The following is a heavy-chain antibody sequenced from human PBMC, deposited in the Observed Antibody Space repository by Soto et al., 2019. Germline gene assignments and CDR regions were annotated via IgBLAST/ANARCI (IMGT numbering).Heavy chain of an antibody. CDR2: IYYSGST. Sequence: SETLSLTCTVSGGSISSGGYYWSWIRQHPGKGLEWIGYIYYSGSTYYNPSLKSRVTISVDTSKNQFSLKLSSVTAADTAVYYCARDLKDYGSGSSLLHNWFEPWGQGTLVTVSS. CDR1: GGSISSGGYY. V-gene: IGHV4-31*03. J-gene: IGHJ5*02. D-gene: IGHD3-10*01. CDR3: ARDLKDYGSGSSLLHNWFEP.